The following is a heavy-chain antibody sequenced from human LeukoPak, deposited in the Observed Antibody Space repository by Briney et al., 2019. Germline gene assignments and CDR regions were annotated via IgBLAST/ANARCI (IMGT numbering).Heavy chain of an antibody. V-gene: IGHV1-46*01. Sequence: GASVKVSCKAFGYTFTSNYMHWVRQAPGQGPEWMGVISPSGGSTTYAQKFQGRVTLTRDKSTSTVYMELSSLTSDDTAVYYCARTYCAEDCSIRYFDYWGQGTLVTVSS. CDR1: GYTFTSNY. D-gene: IGHD2-21*02. CDR3: ARTYCAEDCSIRYFDY. J-gene: IGHJ4*02. CDR2: ISPSGGST.